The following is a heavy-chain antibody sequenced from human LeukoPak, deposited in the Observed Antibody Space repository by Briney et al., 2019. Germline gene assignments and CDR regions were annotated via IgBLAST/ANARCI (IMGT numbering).Heavy chain of an antibody. V-gene: IGHV5-10-1*01. Sequence: PGESLTISGKGSGYSFTNYWISWVRQMPGKGLEWMGRIDPSDSYTKYSPSFEGHVTISVDKSISTAFLQWNSLKASDSAMYYCATGASKVTTDFANYWGQGTQVAVSS. CDR1: GYSFTNYW. CDR3: ATGASKVTTDFANY. CDR2: IDPSDSYT. J-gene: IGHJ4*02. D-gene: IGHD4-17*01.